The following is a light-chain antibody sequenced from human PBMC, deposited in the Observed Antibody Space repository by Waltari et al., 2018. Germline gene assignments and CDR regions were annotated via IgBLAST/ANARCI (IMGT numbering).Light chain of an antibody. CDR3: LQYYSRPYT. CDR1: QSVLFSSNNNNY. Sequence: DIVMTQSPDSLAVSLGERATINCKSSQSVLFSSNNNNYLAWYQLKPGQPPQLLLYWASIRQSGVPDRFSGSGSATDFTLTISSLQAEDVAVYFCLQYYSRPYTFGQGTKLELK. V-gene: IGKV4-1*01. J-gene: IGKJ2*01. CDR2: WAS.